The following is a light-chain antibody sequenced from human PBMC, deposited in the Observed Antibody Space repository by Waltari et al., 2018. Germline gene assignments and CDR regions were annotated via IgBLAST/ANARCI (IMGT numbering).Light chain of an antibody. J-gene: IGKJ2*01. CDR3: QQYNNCPPYT. CDR2: GAS. Sequence: EIVMTQSPATLSVSPGERATLSCRASQSVSSKLAWYQQKPGQAPRRLIYGASTRATGIPARFSGSGSGTEFTLTISSLQSEDFAVYYCQQYNNCPPYTFGQGTKLEIK. V-gene: IGKV3-15*01. CDR1: QSVSSK.